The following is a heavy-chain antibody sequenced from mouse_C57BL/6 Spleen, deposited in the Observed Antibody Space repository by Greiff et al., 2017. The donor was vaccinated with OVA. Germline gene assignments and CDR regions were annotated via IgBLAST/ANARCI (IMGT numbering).Heavy chain of an antibody. CDR2: IDPSDSYT. CDR1: GYTFTSYW. V-gene: IGHV1-50*01. D-gene: IGHD1-1*01. J-gene: IGHJ2*01. Sequence: QVQLQQPGAELVKPGASVKLSCKASGYTFTSYWMQRVKQRPGQGLEWIGEIDPSDSYTNYNQKFKGKATLTVDTSSSTAYMQLSSLTSEDSAVYYCARGFITTVVDDYWGQGTTLTVSS. CDR3: ARGFITTVVDDY.